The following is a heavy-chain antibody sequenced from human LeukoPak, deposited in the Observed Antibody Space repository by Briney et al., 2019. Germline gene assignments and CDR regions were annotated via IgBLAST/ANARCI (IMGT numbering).Heavy chain of an antibody. CDR3: ARSAESYGMDV. Sequence: QAGGSLRLSCAASGFTFSSYDMHWVRQATGKGLEWVSAIGTAGDTYYPGSVKGRFTISRENAKNSLYLQMDSLRAGDTAVYYCARSAESYGMDVWGQGTTVTVSS. V-gene: IGHV3-13*01. CDR2: IGTAGDT. CDR1: GFTFSSYD. J-gene: IGHJ6*02.